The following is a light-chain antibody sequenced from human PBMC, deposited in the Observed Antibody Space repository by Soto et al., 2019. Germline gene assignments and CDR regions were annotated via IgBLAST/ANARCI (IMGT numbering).Light chain of an antibody. CDR2: RSS. Sequence: DIQMTQSPSSLSVSIGDRVIITCRASQSISTYLNWYQYKPGKAPRLVIFRSSTLQIGVPSRFSGRGSGTDFTLTISSLQPEDFATYFCQQTFSPYVSFGGGTRVEI. CDR3: QQTFSPYVS. V-gene: IGKV1-39*01. CDR1: QSISTY. J-gene: IGKJ4*01.